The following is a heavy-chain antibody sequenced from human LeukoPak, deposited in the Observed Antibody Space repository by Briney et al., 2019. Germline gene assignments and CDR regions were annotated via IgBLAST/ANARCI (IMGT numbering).Heavy chain of an antibody. D-gene: IGHD6-19*01. J-gene: IGHJ4*02. CDR2: ISYDGGNK. CDR3: ARPIAVAGQYYFDY. V-gene: IGHV3-30-3*01. Sequence: AGGSLRLSCAASGFTFSSYAMHWVRQAPGKGLEWVAVISYDGGNKYYADSVKGRFTISRDNSKNTLYLQMNSLRAEDTAVYYCARPIAVAGQYYFDYWGQGTLVTVSS. CDR1: GFTFSSYA.